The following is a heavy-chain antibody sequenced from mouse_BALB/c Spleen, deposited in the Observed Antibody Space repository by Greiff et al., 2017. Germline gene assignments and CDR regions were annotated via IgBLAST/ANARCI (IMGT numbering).Heavy chain of an antibody. D-gene: IGHD1-1*01. V-gene: IGHV5-6-4*01. CDR2: ISSGGSYT. CDR1: GFTFSSYT. CDR3: TRDGLTTGRSSPFDY. J-gene: IGHJ2*01. Sequence: EVQRVESGGGLVKPGGSLKLSCAASGFTFSSYTMSWVRQTPEKRLEWVATISSGGSYTYYPDSVKGRFTISRDNAKNTLYLQMSSLKSEDTAMYYCTRDGLTTGRSSPFDYWGQGTTLTVSS.